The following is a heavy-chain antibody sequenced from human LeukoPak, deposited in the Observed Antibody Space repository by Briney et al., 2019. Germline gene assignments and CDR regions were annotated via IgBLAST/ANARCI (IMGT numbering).Heavy chain of an antibody. V-gene: IGHV1-69*05. D-gene: IGHD5-12*01. CDR3: ARSSGYDYRLDY. Sequence: ASVKVSCKASGGTFSSYAISWVRQAPGQGLEWMGGIIPIFGTANYAQKFQGRVTITTDESTSTAYMELSSLRSEDTAVYYCARSSGYDYRLDYWGQGILVTVSS. CDR2: IIPIFGTA. J-gene: IGHJ4*02. CDR1: GGTFSSYA.